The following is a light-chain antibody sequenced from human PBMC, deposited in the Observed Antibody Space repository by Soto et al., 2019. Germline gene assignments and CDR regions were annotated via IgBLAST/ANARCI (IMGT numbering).Light chain of an antibody. CDR2: DAS. Sequence: DIQMTQSPSTLSASVGDRVTIICRASQSVNNWLAWYQQKPGKAPKLLIYDASSLGSGVPSRFSGSGSGTEFTLTVSSLQPDDFATYYCQHYNEWTFGQGTKVDIK. CDR1: QSVNNW. J-gene: IGKJ1*01. CDR3: QHYNEWT. V-gene: IGKV1-5*02.